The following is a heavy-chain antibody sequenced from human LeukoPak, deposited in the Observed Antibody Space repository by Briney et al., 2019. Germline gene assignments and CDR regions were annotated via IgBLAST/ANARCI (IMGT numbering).Heavy chain of an antibody. V-gene: IGHV1-18*01. CDR1: GYTFTSYG. D-gene: IGHD2-15*01. J-gene: IGHJ5*02. CDR2: ISAYNGNT. Sequence: ASVKVSCKASGYTFTSYGISWVRQAPGQGLEWMGWISAYNGNTNYAQKLQGRVTMTTDTSTSTAYMELRSLRSDDTAVYYCARQDIVVVVAAGGENWFDPWGQGTLVTVSS. CDR3: ARQDIVVVVAAGGENWFDP.